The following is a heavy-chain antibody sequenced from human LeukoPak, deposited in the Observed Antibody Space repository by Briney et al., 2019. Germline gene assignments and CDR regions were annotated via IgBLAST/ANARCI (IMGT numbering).Heavy chain of an antibody. CDR2: ISTSSNTI. D-gene: IGHD2-2*01. V-gene: IGHV3-48*01. CDR3: APGYCTSSSCSHYFDY. J-gene: IGHJ4*02. CDR1: GFTFSCYS. Sequence: GGSLRLSCAASGFTFSCYSMNWVRQAPGKGLEWVSYISTSSNTIYYADSVKGRFTVSRDNAKNSLYLQMNSLSAEDTAVYYCAPGYCTSSSCSHYFDYWGQGTLVTASS.